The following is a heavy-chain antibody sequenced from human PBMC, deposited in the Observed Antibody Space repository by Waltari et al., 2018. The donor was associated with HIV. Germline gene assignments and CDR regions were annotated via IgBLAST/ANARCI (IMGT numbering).Heavy chain of an antibody. V-gene: IGHV1-18*01. CDR1: GYTFTTYG. CDR2: ISGYNGNT. Sequence: VQLVQSGVEVKEPGASVKVSCKASGYTFTTYGISWVRQAPGQGLEWMGWISGYNGNTNYAQKFQGRVTMTTDTSTSTVYMELRSLRSDDTAVYYCARNDYGDHGNWFDPWGQGTLVTVSS. J-gene: IGHJ5*02. CDR3: ARNDYGDHGNWFDP. D-gene: IGHD4-17*01.